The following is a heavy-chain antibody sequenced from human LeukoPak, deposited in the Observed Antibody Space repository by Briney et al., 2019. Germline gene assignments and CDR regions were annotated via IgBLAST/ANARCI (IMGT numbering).Heavy chain of an antibody. CDR3: ARQSSGWATTDY. Sequence: PSETLSLTCTVSGGSISSYYWSWIRQPPGKGLEWIGYIYDSGSTNYNPSLKSRVTISEDTSKNQFSLKLSSVTAAGTAVYYCARQSSGWATTDYWGQGTLVTVSS. V-gene: IGHV4-59*08. D-gene: IGHD6-19*01. CDR1: GGSISSYY. J-gene: IGHJ4*02. CDR2: IYDSGST.